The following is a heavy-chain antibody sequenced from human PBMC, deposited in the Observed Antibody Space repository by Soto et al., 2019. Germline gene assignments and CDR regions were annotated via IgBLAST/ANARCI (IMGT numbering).Heavy chain of an antibody. D-gene: IGHD6-19*01. CDR2: VNIYNGSI. Sequence: ASVKVSCKASGYTFTSYGITWVRQAPGEGLEWMGWVNIYNGSINYEQNLQGRLTMTTDTSTSTAYMELRSLRSDDTAVYYCARFEQWQGVDIWGQGTMVTVSS. CDR3: ARFEQWQGVDI. J-gene: IGHJ3*02. V-gene: IGHV1-18*04. CDR1: GYTFTSYG.